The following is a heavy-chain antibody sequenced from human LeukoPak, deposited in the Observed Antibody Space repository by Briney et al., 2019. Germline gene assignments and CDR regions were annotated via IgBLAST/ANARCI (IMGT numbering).Heavy chain of an antibody. D-gene: IGHD3-22*01. CDR1: GGTLSSYA. J-gene: IGHJ4*02. CDR2: IIPILGIA. V-gene: IGHV1-69*04. CDR3: VRDYYDSSGYYSPYYFDY. Sequence: ASVKVSCKASGGTLSSYAISWVRQAPGQGLEWMGRIIPILGIANYAQKFQGRVTITADKSTSTAYMELSSLRSEDTAVYYCVRDYYDSSGYYSPYYFDYWGQGTLVTVSS.